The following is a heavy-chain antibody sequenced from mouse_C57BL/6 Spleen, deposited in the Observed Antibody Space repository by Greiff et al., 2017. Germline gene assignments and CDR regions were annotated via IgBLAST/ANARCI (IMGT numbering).Heavy chain of an antibody. J-gene: IGHJ2*01. D-gene: IGHD2-3*01. CDR1: GFTFSSYG. CDR2: ISSGGSYT. V-gene: IGHV5-6*01. CDR3: ARQDGPYYFDY. Sequence: EVQGVESGGDLVKPGGSLKLSCAASGFTFSSYGMSWVRQTPDKRLEWVATISSGGSYTYYPDSVKGRFTISRDNAKNTLYLQMSSLKSEDTAMYYCARQDGPYYFDYWGQGTTLTVSS.